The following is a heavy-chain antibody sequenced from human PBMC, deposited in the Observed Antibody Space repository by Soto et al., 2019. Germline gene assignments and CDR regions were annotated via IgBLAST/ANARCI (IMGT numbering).Heavy chain of an antibody. V-gene: IGHV3-73*01. Sequence: GGSLRLSCAASGFTFSGSDMYWVRQASGKGLEWVGHIRRKANNYATAYTASVKGRFTISRDDSKNTAYLQMNSLKTKDTAVYYCTRRDTAKVESTLDFDYWGQGTLVTVSS. CDR2: IRRKANNYAT. D-gene: IGHD1-26*01. CDR3: TRRDTAKVESTLDFDY. CDR1: GFTFSGSD. J-gene: IGHJ4*02.